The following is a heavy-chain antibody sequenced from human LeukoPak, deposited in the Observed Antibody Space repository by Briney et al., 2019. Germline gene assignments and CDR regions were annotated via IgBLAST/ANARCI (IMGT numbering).Heavy chain of an antibody. V-gene: IGHV1-2*02. CDR2: IKPNSGGI. CDR1: GYTFAGYY. D-gene: IGHD3-16*01. J-gene: IGHJ4*02. Sequence: ASVKVSCKASGYTFAGYYIHWVRQAPGQGLEWMGWIKPNSGGIQLAQKFQGRVTMARDTSLTTAYMELSRLRSDDTAIYFCASAESHDYGETWGQGTLVTVPS. CDR3: ASAESHDYGET.